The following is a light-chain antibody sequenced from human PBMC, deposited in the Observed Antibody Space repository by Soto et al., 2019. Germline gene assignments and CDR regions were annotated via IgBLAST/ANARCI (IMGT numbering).Light chain of an antibody. CDR1: QSVYNNY. CDR2: GAS. CDR3: QRYGSSPPHT. J-gene: IGKJ2*01. V-gene: IGKV3-20*01. Sequence: EIVLTQSPGTLSLSQGEGATLSCRASQSVYNNYLAWYQQKPGQAPRLLISGASSRATGIPDRFSGSGSGTDFTLTISRLESEDFAVYYCQRYGSSPPHTFGQGTKLEIK.